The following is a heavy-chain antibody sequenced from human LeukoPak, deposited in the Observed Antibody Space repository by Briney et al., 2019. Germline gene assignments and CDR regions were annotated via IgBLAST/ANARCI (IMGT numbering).Heavy chain of an antibody. V-gene: IGHV4-39*01. D-gene: IGHD2-2*01. J-gene: IGHJ4*02. CDR1: GGSISSSSYY. CDR2: IYYSGST. CDR3: ASPGLPAATPVYYFDY. Sequence: SETLSLTCTVSGGSISSSSYYWGWIRQPPGKGLEWIGSIYYSGSTYYNPSLKSRVTISVDTSKNQFSLKLSSVIAADTAVYYCASPGLPAATPVYYFDYWGQGTLVTVSS.